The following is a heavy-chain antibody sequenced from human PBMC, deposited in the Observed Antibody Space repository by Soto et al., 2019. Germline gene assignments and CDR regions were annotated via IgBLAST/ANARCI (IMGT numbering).Heavy chain of an antibody. CDR1: GFTFNTYN. CDR2: ISSSGITT. D-gene: IGHD6-19*01. J-gene: IGHJ4*02. V-gene: IGHV3-48*01. Sequence: DVQLVESGADLVQPGGSLRLSCAASGFTFNTYNMNWVRQAPGKGLEWVSYISSSGITTYYTDSVKGRFTISRDNANNSLYLQMDILRAEETAVYYCATSFYHKGPGWGPPVGSWGQGILFTVAA. CDR3: ATSFYHKGPGWGPPVGS.